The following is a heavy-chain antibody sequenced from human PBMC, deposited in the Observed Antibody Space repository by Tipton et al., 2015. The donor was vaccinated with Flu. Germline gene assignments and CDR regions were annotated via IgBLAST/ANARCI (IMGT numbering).Heavy chain of an antibody. J-gene: IGHJ4*01. CDR1: GFTFSSHG. Sequence: SLRLSCAASGFTFSSHGMHWVRQAPGEGLEWVAVIWYDGTYEFYAESVKGRFTISRDNSKNTLYLQMNSLRAEDSAVYYCARGCGDSDLLFDYWGHGTLVTVSS. CDR2: IWYDGTYE. CDR3: ARGCGDSDLLFDY. D-gene: IGHD4-17*01. V-gene: IGHV3-33*01.